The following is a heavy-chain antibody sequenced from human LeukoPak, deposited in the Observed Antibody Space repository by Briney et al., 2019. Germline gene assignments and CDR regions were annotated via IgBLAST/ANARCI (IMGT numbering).Heavy chain of an antibody. CDR2: ISAYNGDT. V-gene: IGHV1-18*01. CDR3: ARADIRAIASSGWYGFDY. J-gene: IGHJ4*02. Sequence: ASVKVSCKASGYTFTSYGISWVRQAPGQGLEWMGWISAYNGDTNYAQKLQGRVTITTDTSTSTAYMELRSLRSDDTAVYYCARADIRAIASSGWYGFDYWGQGTLVTVSS. CDR1: GYTFTSYG. D-gene: IGHD6-19*01.